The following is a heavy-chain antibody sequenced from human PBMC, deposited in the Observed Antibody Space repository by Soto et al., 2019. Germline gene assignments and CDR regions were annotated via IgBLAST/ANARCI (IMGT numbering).Heavy chain of an antibody. Sequence: ASVKVSCKASGGTFSSYAISWVRQAPGQGLEWMGGIIPIFGTANYAQKFQGRVTITADESTSTAYVELSSLRSEDTAVYYCARDQSRVGYYYYYYGMDVWGQGTTVNVSS. CDR2: IIPIFGTA. D-gene: IGHD3-16*01. J-gene: IGHJ6*02. V-gene: IGHV1-69*13. CDR1: GGTFSSYA. CDR3: ARDQSRVGYYYYYYGMDV.